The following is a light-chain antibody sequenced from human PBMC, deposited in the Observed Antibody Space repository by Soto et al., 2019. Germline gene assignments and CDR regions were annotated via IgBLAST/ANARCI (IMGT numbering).Light chain of an antibody. CDR3: SSYTDSSNYV. V-gene: IGLV2-18*02. CDR1: STDFVSYNR. Sequence: QSALTQPPSVSGSPGQSVTISCTGTSTDFVSYNRVSWYQQPPGTAPKLMIYQVTNRPSGVSNRFSGSRSGNTASLTISGLQAEDEADYYCSSYTDSSNYVFGTGTKVTVL. CDR2: QVT. J-gene: IGLJ1*01.